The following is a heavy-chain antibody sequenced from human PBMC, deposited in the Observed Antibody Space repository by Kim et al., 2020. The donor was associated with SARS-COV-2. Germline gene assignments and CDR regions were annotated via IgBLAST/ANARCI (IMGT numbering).Heavy chain of an antibody. CDR1: GYTFTSYD. J-gene: IGHJ5*02. CDR3: ARRGEGYYGSGSMIDP. D-gene: IGHD3-10*01. CDR2: MNPNSGNT. Sequence: ASVKVSCKASGYTFTSYDINGVRQATGQGLEWMGWMNPNSGNTGYAQKFQGRVTMTRNTSISTAYMELSSLRSEDTAVYYCARRGEGYYGSGSMIDPWGQGTLVTVSS. V-gene: IGHV1-8*01.